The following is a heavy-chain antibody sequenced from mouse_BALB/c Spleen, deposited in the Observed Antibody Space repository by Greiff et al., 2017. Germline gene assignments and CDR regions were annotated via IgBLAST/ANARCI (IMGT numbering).Heavy chain of an antibody. CDR1: GYSITSDYA. V-gene: IGHV3-2*02. CDR3: AIYDYDYFDY. D-gene: IGHD2-4*01. Sequence: VQLQQSGPGLVKPSQSLSLTCTVTGYSITSDYAWNWIRQFPGNKLEWMGYISYSGSTSYNPSLKSRISITRDTSKNQFFLQLNSVTTEDTATYYCAIYDYDYFDYWGQGTTLTVSS. CDR2: ISYSGST. J-gene: IGHJ2*01.